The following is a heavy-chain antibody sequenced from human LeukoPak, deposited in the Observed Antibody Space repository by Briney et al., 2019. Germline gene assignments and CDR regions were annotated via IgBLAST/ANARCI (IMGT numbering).Heavy chain of an antibody. Sequence: VKVSCKASGGTFSSYAISWVRQAPGQGLEWMGGIIPIFGTANDAQKFQGRVTITTDESTSTAYMELSTLSSEDTALYYCARARIAAAVSSRYYYYYMDVWGKGTTVTVSS. V-gene: IGHV1-69*05. J-gene: IGHJ6*03. D-gene: IGHD6-13*01. CDR3: ARARIAAAVSSRYYYYYMDV. CDR1: GGTFSSYA. CDR2: IIPIFGTA.